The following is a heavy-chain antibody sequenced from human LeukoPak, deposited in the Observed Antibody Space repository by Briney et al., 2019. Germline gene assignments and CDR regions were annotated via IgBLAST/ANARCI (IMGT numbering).Heavy chain of an antibody. Sequence: SETLSLTCSVSGGSVSSSYWSWIRQPPGKGLEWIGYIYYSGSTNYNPSLYSRVTISVDTSKNQFSLILSSVTAADTAVYHCARATTTGWYADYWGQGTLVTVSS. J-gene: IGHJ4*02. CDR1: GGSVSSSY. V-gene: IGHV4-59*02. CDR2: IYYSGST. D-gene: IGHD6-19*01. CDR3: ARATTTGWYADY.